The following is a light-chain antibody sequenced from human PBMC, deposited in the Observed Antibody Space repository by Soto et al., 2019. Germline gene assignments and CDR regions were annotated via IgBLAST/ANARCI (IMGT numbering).Light chain of an antibody. CDR2: EVT. CDR1: SSDVGANNY. Sequence: QSVLTQPPSASGSPGQSVTISCTGTSSDVGANNYVSRYQQHPGKAPKLMIYEVTKRPSGVPDRFSGSKSGNTASLTVSGLQAEDEADYYCSSYAGANRVFGTGTKVTVL. CDR3: SSYAGANRV. J-gene: IGLJ1*01. V-gene: IGLV2-8*01.